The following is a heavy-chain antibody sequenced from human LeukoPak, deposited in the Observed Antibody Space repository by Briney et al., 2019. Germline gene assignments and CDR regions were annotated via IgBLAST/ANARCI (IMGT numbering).Heavy chain of an antibody. CDR3: AKDLYSSLSGSEVFDV. CDR2: ISAYNGQT. D-gene: IGHD3-10*01. J-gene: IGHJ3*01. Sequence: ASVKVSCKASGYLFISYGINWVRQAPGQGLEWMGWISAYNGQTNYAQEFQGRVTMTTDTSTTTAYMELTGLRFNDTAVYYCAKDLYSSLSGSEVFDVWGQGTRVTVSS. V-gene: IGHV1-18*01. CDR1: GYLFISYG.